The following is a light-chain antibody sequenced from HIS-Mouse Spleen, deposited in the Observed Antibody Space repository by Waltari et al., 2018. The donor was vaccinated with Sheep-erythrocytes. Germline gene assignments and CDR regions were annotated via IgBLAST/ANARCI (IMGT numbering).Light chain of an antibody. Sequence: SYELTQPPSVSVSPGQTARNTCSGDASPKNYAYRYQQKSGQAPVLVIYEDSKRPSGIPERFSGSSSGTMATLTISGAQVEDEADYYCYSTDSSGNHSVFGGGTKLTVL. CDR2: EDS. CDR3: YSTDSSGNHSV. J-gene: IGLJ2*01. V-gene: IGLV3-10*01. CDR1: ASPKNY.